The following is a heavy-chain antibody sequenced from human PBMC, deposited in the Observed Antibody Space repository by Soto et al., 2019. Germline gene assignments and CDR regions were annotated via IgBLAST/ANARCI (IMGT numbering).Heavy chain of an antibody. D-gene: IGHD3-9*01. CDR3: ARGPYYDIWTGYYSSPPGFAS. Sequence: SVKVSCKASGGTFSSYTISWVRQAPGQGLEWMGRIIPILGIANYAQKFQGRVTITADKSTSTAYMELSSLRSEDTAVYYCARGPYYDIWTGYYSSPPGFASWGQETLVTVSS. J-gene: IGHJ4*02. V-gene: IGHV1-69*02. CDR1: GGTFSSYT. CDR2: IIPILGIA.